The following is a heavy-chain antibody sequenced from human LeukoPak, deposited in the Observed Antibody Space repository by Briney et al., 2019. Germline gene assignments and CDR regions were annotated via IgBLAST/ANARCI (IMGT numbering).Heavy chain of an antibody. CDR1: GGTFSSYA. CDR2: ISAYNGNT. D-gene: IGHD3-3*01. V-gene: IGHV1-18*01. J-gene: IGHJ4*02. Sequence: ASVKVSCKASGGTFSSYAISWVRQAPGQGLEWMGWISAYNGNTNYAQKLQGRVTMTTDTSTSTAYMELRSLRSDDTAVYYCARGGERGRDFWSGYSSLGYWGQGTLVTVSS. CDR3: ARGGERGRDFWSGYSSLGY.